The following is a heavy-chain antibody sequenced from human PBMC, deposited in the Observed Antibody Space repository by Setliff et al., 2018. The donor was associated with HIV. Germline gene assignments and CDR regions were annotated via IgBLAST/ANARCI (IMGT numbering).Heavy chain of an antibody. CDR1: GGSFSGYY. J-gene: IGHJ6*03. Sequence: KLSETLSLTCAVYGGSFSGYYWNWIRQPPGKGLEWVGEINLIGRTNYNPSLKSRVTISLDTSKNQFSLKLSSVTAADTAVYYCARGRHCMDGRCYPHYYYYRYMDVWAKGTTVTV. CDR3: ARGRHCMDGRCYPHYYYYRYMDV. D-gene: IGHD2-15*01. V-gene: IGHV4-34*01. CDR2: INLIGRT.